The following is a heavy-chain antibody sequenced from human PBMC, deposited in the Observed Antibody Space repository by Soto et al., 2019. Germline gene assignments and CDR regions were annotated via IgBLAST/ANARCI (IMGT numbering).Heavy chain of an antibody. V-gene: IGHV4-30-2*01. CDR2: IYHSGST. CDR1: GGSISSGGYS. CDR3: AGGIAARPLGY. Sequence: QLQLQESGSGLVKPSQTLSLTSAVSGGSISSGGYSWSWIRQPPGKGLEWIGYIYHSGSTYYNPSLKSRVTISVDRSKNQFSLKLSSVSAADTAVYYCAGGIAARPLGYWGQGTLVTVSS. J-gene: IGHJ4*02. D-gene: IGHD6-6*01.